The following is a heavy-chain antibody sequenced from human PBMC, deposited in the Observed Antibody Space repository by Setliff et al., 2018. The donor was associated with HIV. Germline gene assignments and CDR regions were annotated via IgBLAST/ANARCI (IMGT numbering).Heavy chain of an antibody. CDR3: ARSLVPSGYYYGRHAFDI. Sequence: SETLSLTCSVAGASIRGHYWSWIRQSPGKGLEWIGNIYYSGNNNYNPSFTSRVTISVDTSKNQFSRRVTSVTVADTAVYYCARSLVPSGYYYGRHAFDIWGQGTKVTVSS. D-gene: IGHD3-22*01. J-gene: IGHJ3*02. CDR1: GASIRGHY. V-gene: IGHV4-59*08. CDR2: IYYSGNN.